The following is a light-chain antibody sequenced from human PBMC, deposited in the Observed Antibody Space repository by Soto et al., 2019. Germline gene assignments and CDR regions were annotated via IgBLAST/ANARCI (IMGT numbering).Light chain of an antibody. CDR2: ATS. Sequence: DIQMTKSPSSMSASVGDRVTITCRESQSSSSYLNWYQQKAGKAPKLLISATSNLQSGVPSRFSGGGSGTSLKLTISSLQPEDFATYYCQQSYNTPRTFGQGTKVEIK. J-gene: IGKJ1*01. CDR1: QSSSSY. CDR3: QQSYNTPRT. V-gene: IGKV1-39*01.